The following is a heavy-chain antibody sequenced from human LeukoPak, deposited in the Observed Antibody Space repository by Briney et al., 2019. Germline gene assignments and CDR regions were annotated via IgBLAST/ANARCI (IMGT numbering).Heavy chain of an antibody. Sequence: GESLKISRKGSGYSFTSYWIGWVRPMPGKGLEWMGIIYPGDSDTRYSPSFQGQVTISADKSISTAYLQWSSLKASDTAMYYCARQDDSSGYYYGPFDYWGQGTLVTVSS. CDR1: GYSFTSYW. J-gene: IGHJ4*02. CDR2: IYPGDSDT. V-gene: IGHV5-51*01. D-gene: IGHD3-22*01. CDR3: ARQDDSSGYYYGPFDY.